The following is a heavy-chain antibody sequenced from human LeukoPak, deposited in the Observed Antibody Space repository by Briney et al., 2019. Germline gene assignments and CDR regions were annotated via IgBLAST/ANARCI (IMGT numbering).Heavy chain of an antibody. V-gene: IGHV3-23*01. D-gene: IGHD3-10*01. J-gene: IGHJ4*02. Sequence: GGSLRLSCTASGFTFSSYAMTWVRQAPGKGLEWVSTISGSGGSTYYTDSVKGRFSISRDNSKHTLYLQMNSLRADDTAVYYCAKDRGDTRNFFDYWGQGTLVTVSS. CDR3: AKDRGDTRNFFDY. CDR2: ISGSGGST. CDR1: GFTFSSYA.